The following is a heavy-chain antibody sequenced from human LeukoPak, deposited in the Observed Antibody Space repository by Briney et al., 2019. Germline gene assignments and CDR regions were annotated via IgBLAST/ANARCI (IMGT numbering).Heavy chain of an antibody. CDR1: GGSISSHY. Sequence: SSETLSLTRTVSGGSISSHYWSWIRQPPGKGLEWIAYLFDSVNTKDNPSLQSRLTLSADTSKNQFSLRLSSVTAADTAVYYCATIKRGSIFGYFDFWGQGIKVTVSS. D-gene: IGHD5-18*01. CDR2: LFDSVNT. CDR3: ATIKRGSIFGYFDF. V-gene: IGHV4-59*11. J-gene: IGHJ4*02.